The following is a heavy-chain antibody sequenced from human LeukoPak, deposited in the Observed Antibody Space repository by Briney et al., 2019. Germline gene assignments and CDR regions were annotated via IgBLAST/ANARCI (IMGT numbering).Heavy chain of an antibody. CDR2: IGAYNGDT. CDR3: TRDHCSGDNCPSFDY. Sequence: ASVKVSCKPSGYTFTSFGISCVPPAPGQRLGWMGWIGAYNGDTNYAQKFQGRVTMTTDTSTSTAYMELRSLRSDDTAVYYCTRDHCSGDNCPSFDYWGQGTLVTVSS. CDR1: GYTFTSFG. D-gene: IGHD2-15*01. V-gene: IGHV1-18*04. J-gene: IGHJ4*02.